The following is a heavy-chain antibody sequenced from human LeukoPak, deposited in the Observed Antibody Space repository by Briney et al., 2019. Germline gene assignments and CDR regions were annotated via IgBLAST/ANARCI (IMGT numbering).Heavy chain of an antibody. D-gene: IGHD1-26*01. CDR2: IYYSGST. Sequence: SETLSLTCTVSGGSISSGGYYWSWIRQHPGNGLEWIGYIYYSGSTYYNPSLKTRVTISVDTSKNQFSLKLSSVTAADTAVYYCASSTSIVGATPFDYWGQGTLVTVSS. CDR3: ASSTSIVGATPFDY. V-gene: IGHV4-31*03. CDR1: GGSISSGGYY. J-gene: IGHJ4*02.